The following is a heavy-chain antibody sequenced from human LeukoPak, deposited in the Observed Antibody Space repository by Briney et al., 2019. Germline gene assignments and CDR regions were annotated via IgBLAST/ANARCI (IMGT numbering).Heavy chain of an antibody. CDR2: IYYSGST. D-gene: IGHD2-2*01. J-gene: IGHJ4*02. CDR1: GGSISSSSYY. Sequence: SETLSLTCTVSGGSISSSSYYWGWIRQPPGKGLEWIGSIYYSGSTYYNPSLKGRVTISVDTSKNQFSLKLSSVTAADTAVYYCARAAWGVPAAPIVRYWGQGTLVTVSS. CDR3: ARAAWGVPAAPIVRY. V-gene: IGHV4-39*01.